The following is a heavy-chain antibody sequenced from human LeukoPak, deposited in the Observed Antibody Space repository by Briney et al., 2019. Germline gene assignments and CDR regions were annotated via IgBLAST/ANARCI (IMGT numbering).Heavy chain of an antibody. J-gene: IGHJ3*02. CDR2: ISGTGDGT. D-gene: IGHD5-18*01. V-gene: IGHV3-23*01. CDR3: AKERAAMGTDAFDI. CDR1: GFTFSSYA. Sequence: GGSLRLSCAASGFTFSSYAMTWVRQAPGKGLEWVSGISGTGDGTYYADSVKGRFTISRDSPKNTLYLQMNSLRAEDTAVYYCAKERAAMGTDAFDIWGQGTMVTVSS.